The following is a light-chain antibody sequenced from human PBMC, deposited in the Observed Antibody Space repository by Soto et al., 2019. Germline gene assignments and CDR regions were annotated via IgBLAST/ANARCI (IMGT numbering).Light chain of an antibody. J-gene: IGLJ2*01. CDR2: EVS. CDR1: SSYVGAYTY. CDR3: NSYTPSRTLV. Sequence: QSVLTQPASVSGSPGQSITISCTGTSSYVGAYTYVSWYQQYPGKAPKLIIYEVSNRPSGVSYRFSGSKSGNTASLTISGLQAEDEADYYCNSYTPSRTLVFGGGTKVTVL. V-gene: IGLV2-14*01.